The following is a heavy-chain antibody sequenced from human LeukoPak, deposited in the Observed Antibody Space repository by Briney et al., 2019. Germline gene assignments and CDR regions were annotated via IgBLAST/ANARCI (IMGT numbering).Heavy chain of an antibody. V-gene: IGHV4-34*01. CDR1: GGSFSGYY. CDR2: INHSGST. J-gene: IGHJ6*03. CDR3: ARGTKDYYDFWRVTYYYYMDV. Sequence: PSETLSLTCAVYGGSFSGYYWSWIRQPPGKGLEWIGEINHSGSTNYNPSLKSRVTISVDTSKNQFTLKLSSVTAADTAVYYCARGTKDYYDFWRVTYYYYMDVWGKGPRSPSP. D-gene: IGHD3-3*01.